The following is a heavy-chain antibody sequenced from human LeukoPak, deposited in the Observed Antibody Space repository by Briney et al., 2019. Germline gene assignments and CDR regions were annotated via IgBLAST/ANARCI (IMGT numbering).Heavy chain of an antibody. J-gene: IGHJ4*02. CDR2: ISNSSRTI. Sequence: GGSLRLSCAASGFTFSRYSMNWVRQAPGKGLEWVSYISNSSRTIYYADSVEGRFTTSRDNAKNSLYLQMNSLRAEDTAVYYCASGWLRRDFWGQGTLVTVSS. CDR1: GFTFSRYS. CDR3: ASGWLRRDF. V-gene: IGHV3-48*01. D-gene: IGHD5-12*01.